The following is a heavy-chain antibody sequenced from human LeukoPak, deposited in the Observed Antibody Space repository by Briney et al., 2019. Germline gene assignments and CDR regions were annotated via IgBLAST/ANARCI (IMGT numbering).Heavy chain of an antibody. Sequence: QPGGSLRLSCAASGFTFSSYEMNWVRQAPGKGLEWVSYISSSGSTIYYADSVKGRFTISRDNAKNSLYLQMNSLRAEDTAVYYCARDWGYGMDAWGKGTTVTVSS. J-gene: IGHJ6*04. CDR3: ARDWGYGMDA. CDR2: ISSSGSTI. CDR1: GFTFSSYE. D-gene: IGHD3-16*01. V-gene: IGHV3-48*03.